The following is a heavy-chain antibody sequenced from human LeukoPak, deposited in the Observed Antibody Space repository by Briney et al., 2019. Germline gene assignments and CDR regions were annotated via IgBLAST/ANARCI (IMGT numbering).Heavy chain of an antibody. V-gene: IGHV3-33*06. CDR2: IWYDGSNK. J-gene: IGHJ4*02. CDR1: GFTFSSYG. Sequence: GRSLRLSCAASGFTFSSYGMHWVRQAPGKGLERVAVIWYDGSNKYYADSVKGRFTISRDNSKNTLYLQMNSLRAEDTAVYYCAKPFKGSYSVINYFDYWGQGTLVTVSS. D-gene: IGHD1-26*01. CDR3: AKPFKGSYSVINYFDY.